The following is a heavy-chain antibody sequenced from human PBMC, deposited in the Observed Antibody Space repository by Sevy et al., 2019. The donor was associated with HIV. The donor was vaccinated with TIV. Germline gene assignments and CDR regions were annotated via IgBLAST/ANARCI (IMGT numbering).Heavy chain of an antibody. D-gene: IGHD2-2*01. CDR2: INGKGRST. CDR3: AKTINSGGGVVPAANYCYSGLDV. Sequence: GGSLRLSCAASGFTFSGYAMNWVRQAPGKGLEWVSAINGKGRSTHYADSVEGRFTISRANSKNTLYLEMKSLRAEDTAVYYCAKTINSGGGVVPAANYCYSGLDVWGKGTTVTVSS. J-gene: IGHJ6*04. CDR1: GFTFSGYA. V-gene: IGHV3-23*01.